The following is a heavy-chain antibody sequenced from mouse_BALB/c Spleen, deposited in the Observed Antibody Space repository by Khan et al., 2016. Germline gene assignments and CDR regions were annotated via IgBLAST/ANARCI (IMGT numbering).Heavy chain of an antibody. J-gene: IGHJ3*01. CDR1: GYSITSDYA. CDR2: ISYRGIT. Sequence: EVQLQESGPGLVKPSQSLSLTCTVTGYSITSDYAWNWIRQFPGNKLEWMGYISYRGITSYNPSLESRISITRDTPKNQFFLQLNSVTTEDTATYYCAREGGYGYDAWFAYWGQGTLVTVSA. CDR3: AREGGYGYDAWFAY. V-gene: IGHV3-2*02. D-gene: IGHD2-2*01.